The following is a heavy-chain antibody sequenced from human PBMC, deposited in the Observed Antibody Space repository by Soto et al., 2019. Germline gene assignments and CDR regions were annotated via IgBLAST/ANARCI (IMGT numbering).Heavy chain of an antibody. V-gene: IGHV3-74*01. D-gene: IGHD3-22*01. CDR2: IKGDGSST. CDR3: VRGGDGSGLRGAY. CDR1: GFTFSSHW. J-gene: IGHJ4*02. Sequence: EVQLVESGGGLVQPGGSLRLSCAASGFTFSSHWMHWVRQAPGKGLVWVSHIKGDGSSTSYADSVKGRFTISRDNAKNTLYLQMNSLRTEDKAVYYCVRGGDGSGLRGAYWGQGTLVTVSS.